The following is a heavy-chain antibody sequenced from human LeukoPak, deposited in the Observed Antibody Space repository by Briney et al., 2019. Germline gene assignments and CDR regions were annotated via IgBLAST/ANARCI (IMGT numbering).Heavy chain of an antibody. Sequence: GGSLRLSCAASGFTFSRYSMSWVRQTPGKGLEWVAAIKEDGSDKYYVDSVKGRFTISRDNAQSSLYLQMSSLRAEDTALYYCARAYHFENGGYYRHFDFWGQGTLVIVSS. CDR3: ARAYHFENGGYYRHFDF. D-gene: IGHD3-22*01. CDR2: IKEDGSDK. CDR1: GFTFSRYS. V-gene: IGHV3-7*04. J-gene: IGHJ4*02.